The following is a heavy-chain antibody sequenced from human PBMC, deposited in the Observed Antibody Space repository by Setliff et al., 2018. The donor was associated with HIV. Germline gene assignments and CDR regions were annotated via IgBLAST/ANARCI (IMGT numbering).Heavy chain of an antibody. J-gene: IGHJ4*02. CDR1: GFTFRDYG. D-gene: IGHD3-22*01. CDR2: ISYNGRNR. V-gene: IGHV3-30*18. Sequence: GESLKISCAASGFTFRDYGMHWVRQAPGKGLEWVAVISYNGRNRYYADPVKGRFTISRDDSKNTLYLQMNSLRPEDTSVYYCAKDYVADYSHPSGRDGAFDYWGQGTLVTVSS. CDR3: AKDYVADYSHPSGRDGAFDY.